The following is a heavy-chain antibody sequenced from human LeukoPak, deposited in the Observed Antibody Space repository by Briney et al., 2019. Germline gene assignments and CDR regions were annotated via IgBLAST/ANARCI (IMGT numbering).Heavy chain of an antibody. J-gene: IGHJ4*02. V-gene: IGHV1-46*01. CDR2: INPSGGST. Sequence: VSVKVSCKASGYTFTSYYMHWVRQAPGQGLEWMGIINPSGGSTSYAQKFQGRVTMTRDMSTSTVYMELSSLRSEDTAVYYCARAAVSNYYDSSGYYYELGYWGQGTLVTVSS. D-gene: IGHD3-22*01. CDR3: ARAAVSNYYDSSGYYYELGY. CDR1: GYTFTSYY.